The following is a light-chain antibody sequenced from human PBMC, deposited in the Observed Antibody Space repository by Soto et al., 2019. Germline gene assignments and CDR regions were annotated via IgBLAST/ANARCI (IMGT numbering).Light chain of an antibody. Sequence: EIELTQSPCTLSLSPGERATLSCRASQSVSSSYLAWYQQKPGHATRLLIYGASSRATGIPHRFSGSGSGTDFTLTISRLEPEDFAVYYCQQYSSSPCSFGQGTKVEIK. CDR2: GAS. CDR1: QSVSSSY. CDR3: QQYSSSPCS. J-gene: IGKJ1*01. V-gene: IGKV3-20*01.